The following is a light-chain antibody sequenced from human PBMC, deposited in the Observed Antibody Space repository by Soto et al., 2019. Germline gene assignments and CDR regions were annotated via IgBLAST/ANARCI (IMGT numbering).Light chain of an antibody. CDR3: SSYTIDNSVV. Sequence: QSALTQPASVSGSPGQSITISCIGTTSDVGGYNYVSWYQHHPGKAPKLMIFEVANRPSGLSDRFSASKSGNTASLTISGLQAEDEADYYCSSYTIDNSVVFGGGTKVTVL. CDR2: EVA. V-gene: IGLV2-14*01. CDR1: TSDVGGYNY. J-gene: IGLJ2*01.